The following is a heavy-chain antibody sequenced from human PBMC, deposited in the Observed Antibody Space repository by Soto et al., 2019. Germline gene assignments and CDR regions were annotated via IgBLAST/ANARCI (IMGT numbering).Heavy chain of an antibody. CDR2: INPSGGST. Sequence: QVQLVQSGAEVKKPGASVKVSCKASGYTFTSYYMHWVRQAPGQGLEWMGIINPSGGSTSYAQKFQGRVTMTRDTSTSTVYMELSSLRSEDTAVYYCARGGTLPKVVVPAATPPNYYMDVWGKGTTVTVSS. J-gene: IGHJ6*03. D-gene: IGHD2-2*01. V-gene: IGHV1-46*03. CDR1: GYTFTSYY. CDR3: ARGGTLPKVVVPAATPPNYYMDV.